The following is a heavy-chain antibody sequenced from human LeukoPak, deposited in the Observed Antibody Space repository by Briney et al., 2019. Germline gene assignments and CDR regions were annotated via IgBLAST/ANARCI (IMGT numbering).Heavy chain of an antibody. CDR3: ARDAGARRTTAFDP. CDR1: GGTFSSYA. D-gene: IGHD1-1*01. CDR2: IIPIFGTA. V-gene: IGHV1-69*06. Sequence: SVKVSCKASGGTFSSYAISWVRQAPGQGLEWMGGIIPIFGTANYAQKFQGRVTITADKSTSTAYMELSSLRSEDTAVYYCARDAGARRTTAFDPGGQGTLVTVSS. J-gene: IGHJ5*02.